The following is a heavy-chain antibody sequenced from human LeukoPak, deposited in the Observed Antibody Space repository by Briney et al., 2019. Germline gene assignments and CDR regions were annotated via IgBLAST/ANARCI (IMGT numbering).Heavy chain of an antibody. V-gene: IGHV3-23*01. J-gene: IGHJ4*02. D-gene: IGHD1-26*01. CDR1: GSTFSSYA. CDR2: ISGSGGST. CDR3: AKSPIVGASSFDY. Sequence: GGSLRLSCAASGSTFSSYAMSWVRQAPGKGLEWISAISGSGGSTYYADSVKGRFTISRDNSKNTLYLQMNSLRAEDTAVYYCAKSPIVGASSFDYWGQGTLVTVSS.